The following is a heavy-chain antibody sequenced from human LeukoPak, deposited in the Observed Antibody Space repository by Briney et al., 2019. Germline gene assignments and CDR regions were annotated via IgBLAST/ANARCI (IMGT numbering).Heavy chain of an antibody. CDR3: ARAPEGLRILSADY. CDR2: ISYDGSEK. CDR1: GFTFNRCW. V-gene: IGHV3-30-3*01. Sequence: GGSLRLSCVVSGFTFNRCWMNWVRQAPGKGLEWVAVISYDGSEKYYADSVKGRFTISRDNSNNTLSVQMNSLRPEDTAVYYCARAPEGLRILSADYWGQGVLVTVSS. J-gene: IGHJ4*02. D-gene: IGHD2/OR15-2a*01.